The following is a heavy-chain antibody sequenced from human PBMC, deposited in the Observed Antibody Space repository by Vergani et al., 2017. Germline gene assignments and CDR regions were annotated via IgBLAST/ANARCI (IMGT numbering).Heavy chain of an antibody. CDR3: ARKPPPMTTVTTPRLYWYFDL. D-gene: IGHD4-17*01. Sequence: EVQLLQSEGAVVQPGGSLRLSCVASGFTFSSHAMSWVRQGHGQGLEWVSSIKNTGDSTHYADSVKGRFTISRDNAKNSLYLQMNSLRAEDTAVYYCARKPPPMTTVTTPRLYWYFDLWGRGTLVTVSS. CDR1: GFTFSSHA. J-gene: IGHJ2*01. CDR2: IKNTGDST. V-gene: IGHV3-23*01.